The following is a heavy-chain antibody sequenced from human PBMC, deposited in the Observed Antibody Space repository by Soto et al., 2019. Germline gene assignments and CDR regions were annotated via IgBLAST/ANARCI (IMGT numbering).Heavy chain of an antibody. J-gene: IGHJ4*02. CDR2: ISSSSYTI. CDR3: AREMSLSGGAYFAY. D-gene: IGHD3-16*01. Sequence: EVQLVESGGGLVQPGGSLRLSCTASGFTFNTYNMNWGRQAPGKWLEWVSYISSSSYTISYADSIKGRFTISRDNAKKSLYLQMNSLRDEDTAVYYCAREMSLSGGAYFAYWVQGTLISVSS. V-gene: IGHV3-48*02. CDR1: GFTFNTYN.